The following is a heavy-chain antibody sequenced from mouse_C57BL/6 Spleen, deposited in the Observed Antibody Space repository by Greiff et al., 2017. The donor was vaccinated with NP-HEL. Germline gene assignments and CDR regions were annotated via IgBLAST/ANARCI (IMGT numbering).Heavy chain of an antibody. CDR1: GYTFTNYW. D-gene: IGHD2-4*01. CDR3: ARYDYDGGYYFDY. Sequence: VQLQQSGAELVRPGTSVKMSCKASGYTFTNYWIGWAKQRPGHGLEWIGDIYPGGGYTNYNEKFKGKATLTADKSSSTAYMQFSSLTSEDSAIYYCARYDYDGGYYFDYWGQGTTLTVSS. V-gene: IGHV1-63*01. J-gene: IGHJ2*01. CDR2: IYPGGGYT.